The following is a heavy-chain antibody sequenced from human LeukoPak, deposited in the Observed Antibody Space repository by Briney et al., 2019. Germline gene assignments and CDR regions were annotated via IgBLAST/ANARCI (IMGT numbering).Heavy chain of an antibody. J-gene: IGHJ4*02. CDR2: IYHSGST. Sequence: SETLSLTCAVSGGSISSSNWWSWVRQPPGQGLEWIGEIYHSGSTNYNPSLKSRVTISVDKSKNQFSLKLSSVTAADTAVYYCARGHPSGSGSYYDVYFDYWGQGTLVTVSS. CDR1: GGSISSSNW. V-gene: IGHV4-4*02. CDR3: ARGHPSGSGSYYDVYFDY. D-gene: IGHD3-10*01.